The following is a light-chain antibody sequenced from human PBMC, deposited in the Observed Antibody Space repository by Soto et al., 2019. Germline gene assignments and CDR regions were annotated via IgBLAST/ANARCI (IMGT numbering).Light chain of an antibody. CDR2: XVX. J-gene: IGLJ1*01. CDR1: SSDVGGYNY. V-gene: IGLV2-14*03. CDR3: SSYTSSSTGV. Sequence: QSALTQPASVSGSPGQSITISCTGTSSDVGGYNYVSWYQQHPGKAXKLMIXXVXXXXSXVSXRFSGSKSXXXXXXTISGLQAEDEADYYCSSYTSSSTGVFGTGTKLTVL.